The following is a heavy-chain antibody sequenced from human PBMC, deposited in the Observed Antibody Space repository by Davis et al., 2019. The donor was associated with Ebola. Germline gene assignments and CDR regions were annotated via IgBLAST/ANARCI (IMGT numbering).Heavy chain of an antibody. V-gene: IGHV1-2*02. CDR3: ASGDTHEF. Sequence: ASVKVSCKASGYIFTDYLLHWVRRAPGQGLEWMGWINPNSGVTTYAQGFQGRITMTRDRSINTAYMELNNLASDDTATYFCASGDTHEFWGRGTLITVSS. CDR2: INPNSGVT. J-gene: IGHJ4*02. D-gene: IGHD2-15*01. CDR1: GYIFTDYL.